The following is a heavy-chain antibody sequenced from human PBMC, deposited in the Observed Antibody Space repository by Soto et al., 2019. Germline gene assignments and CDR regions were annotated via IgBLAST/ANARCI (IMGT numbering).Heavy chain of an antibody. V-gene: IGHV4-39*02. D-gene: IGHD3-9*01. CDR3: ARLEGLATISYYFDY. CDR2: FYYTGST. Sequence: SETLSLTCVVSGDSMTRGSYYWAWIRQPPGKGLEWIGSFYYTGSTNYNPSLKSRVTVSADTSNSHFSLRLNSVTAADTAVYFCARLEGLATISYYFDYWGQGTLVTVSS. CDR1: GDSMTRGSYY. J-gene: IGHJ4*02.